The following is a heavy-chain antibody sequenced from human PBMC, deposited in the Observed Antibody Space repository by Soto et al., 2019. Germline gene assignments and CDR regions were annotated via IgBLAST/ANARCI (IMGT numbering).Heavy chain of an antibody. CDR3: ATVPDY. Sequence: QLQLQESGSGLVKPSQTLSLTCAVSGGSISSGGYSWSWMRQPPGKGLEWIGYIYHSGSTYYNPSLTSRVTIAVDRSKNPFSLRLSSMTAADTAVYCCATVPDYCGQRALVTVSS. V-gene: IGHV4-30-2*01. CDR1: GGSISSGGYS. J-gene: IGHJ4*02. CDR2: IYHSGST.